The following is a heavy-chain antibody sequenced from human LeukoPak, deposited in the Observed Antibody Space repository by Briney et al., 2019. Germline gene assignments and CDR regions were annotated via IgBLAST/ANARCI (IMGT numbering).Heavy chain of an antibody. CDR3: AKRATRYYYYYYMDV. CDR2: ISGSGGST. V-gene: IGHV3-23*01. J-gene: IGHJ6*03. D-gene: IGHD5-12*01. CDR1: GFTFSSYA. Sequence: GGSLRLSCAASGFTFSSYAMSWVRQAPGKGLEWVSAISGSGGSTYYADSVKGRFTISRGNSKNTLYLQMNSLRAEDTAVYYCAKRATRYYYYYYMDVWGKGTTVTVSS.